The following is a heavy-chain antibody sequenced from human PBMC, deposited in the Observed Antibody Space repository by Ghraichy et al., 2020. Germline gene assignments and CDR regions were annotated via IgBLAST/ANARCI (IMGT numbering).Heavy chain of an antibody. V-gene: IGHV3-23*01. CDR1: GFTFSSYA. CDR3: ANLFGPLERRMGRTYNWFDP. D-gene: IGHD1-1*01. Sequence: GGSLRLSCAASGFTFSSYAMSWVRQAPGKGLEWVSAISGSCGSTYYADSVKGRFTISRDNSKNTLYLQMNSLRAEDTAVYYCANLFGPLERRMGRTYNWFDPWAQGTLVTVSS. J-gene: IGHJ5*02. CDR2: ISGSCGST.